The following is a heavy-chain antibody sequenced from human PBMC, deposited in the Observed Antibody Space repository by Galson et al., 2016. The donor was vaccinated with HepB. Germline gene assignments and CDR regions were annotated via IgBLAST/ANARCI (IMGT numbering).Heavy chain of an antibody. J-gene: IGHJ4*02. Sequence: SLRLSCAVSGFTFSSYSMNWVRQTPGTGLEWVSYISSSSSTTYYADSVKGRLTISRDNAKNSLYLQMNSLRDEDTAVYYCARDPGYCTGTSCHKDYWGQGTLVTVSS. V-gene: IGHV3-48*02. CDR2: ISSSSSTT. D-gene: IGHD2-2*02. CDR1: GFTFSSYS. CDR3: ARDPGYCTGTSCHKDY.